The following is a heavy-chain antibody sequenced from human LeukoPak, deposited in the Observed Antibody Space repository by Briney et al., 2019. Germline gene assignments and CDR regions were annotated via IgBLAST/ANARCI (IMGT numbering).Heavy chain of an antibody. CDR1: GYTFTGYY. J-gene: IGHJ6*02. V-gene: IGHV1-2*04. CDR3: ARDGDYCSSSSCYASYYGMDV. Sequence: ASVKVSCQASGYTFTGYYMHWVRQAPGQGLEWMGWINPNSGGTNYAQKFQGWVTMTRDTSISTAYMELSRLTSDDTAVYYCARDGDYCSSSSCYASYYGMDVWGQGTTVTVSS. CDR2: INPNSGGT. D-gene: IGHD2-2*01.